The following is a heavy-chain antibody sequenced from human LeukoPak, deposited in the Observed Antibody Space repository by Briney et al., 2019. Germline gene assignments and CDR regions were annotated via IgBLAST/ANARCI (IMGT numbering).Heavy chain of an antibody. V-gene: IGHV1-18*01. D-gene: IGHD3-3*01. J-gene: IGHJ6*03. Sequence: ASVKVACKASGYTFTSYGISWVRQAPGQGLEWMGWIGAYNGNTNYAQKLPSRVTMTTDTSTSTAYMELRSLSSDDTAVYYCATTPRWSGYYYYYYMDVWGKGTTVTVSS. CDR1: GYTFTSYG. CDR2: IGAYNGNT. CDR3: ATTPRWSGYYYYYYMDV.